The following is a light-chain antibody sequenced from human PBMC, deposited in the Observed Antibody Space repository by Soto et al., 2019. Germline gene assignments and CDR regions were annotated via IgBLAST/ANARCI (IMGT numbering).Light chain of an antibody. V-gene: IGKV1-39*01. Sequence: DIQMTQSPSSLSASVGDRVTITCRASQGISSYLSWYQQKPGKAPKFLIYAASSLQRGVPSRFSGSGSGTDFTLTISSLQPEDFATYSCQQSYSTPITFGQGTRLEIK. CDR2: AAS. CDR1: QGISSY. J-gene: IGKJ5*01. CDR3: QQSYSTPIT.